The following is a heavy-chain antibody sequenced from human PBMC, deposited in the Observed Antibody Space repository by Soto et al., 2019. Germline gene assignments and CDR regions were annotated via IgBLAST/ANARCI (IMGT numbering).Heavy chain of an antibody. CDR1: GFTFSSYG. J-gene: IGHJ4*02. Sequence: GGSLRLSCAASGFTFSSYGMHWVRQAPGKGLEWVAVVWYDGSKKYYIESVKGRFTISRDDSKNTLYLEMTSLRAEDTAVYYCARDRGHAWEALEYYFDYWGQGTLVTVSS. V-gene: IGHV3-33*08. CDR2: VWYDGSKK. D-gene: IGHD1-26*01. CDR3: ARDRGHAWEALEYYFDY.